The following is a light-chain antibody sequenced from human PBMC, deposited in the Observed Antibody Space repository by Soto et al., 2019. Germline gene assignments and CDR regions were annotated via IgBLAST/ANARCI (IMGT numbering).Light chain of an antibody. Sequence: EIVLTQSPATLSLSPGERATLSCRASRSVSRYLAWYQQKPGQAPRLRIYDTSYRAAGIPARFSGSGSATEFTLTLSSLEPEECAVYYCQQRSNWINFGQGTRLEIK. CDR2: DTS. J-gene: IGKJ5*01. CDR3: QQRSNWIN. V-gene: IGKV3-11*01. CDR1: RSVSRY.